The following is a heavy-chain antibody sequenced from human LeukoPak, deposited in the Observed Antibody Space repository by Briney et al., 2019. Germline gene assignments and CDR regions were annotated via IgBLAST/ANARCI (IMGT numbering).Heavy chain of an antibody. V-gene: IGHV3-23*01. Sequence: GGSLRLSCAASGFTFSSSAMSWVRQAPGKGLEWVSSISGSGSGGSTYYADSVKGRFTISRDNSKNTLYLQMNSLRAEDTAVYYCEGYSSSSYREFDYWGQGTLVTVSS. D-gene: IGHD6-13*01. CDR3: EGYSSSSYREFDY. CDR1: GFTFSSSA. J-gene: IGHJ4*02. CDR2: ISGSGSGGST.